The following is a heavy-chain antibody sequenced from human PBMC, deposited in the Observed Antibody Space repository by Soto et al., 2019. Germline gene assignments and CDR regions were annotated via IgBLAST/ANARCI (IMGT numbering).Heavy chain of an antibody. D-gene: IGHD1-1*01. CDR1: GGSISSGGYS. Sequence: SETLSLTCAVSGGSISSGGYSWSWIRQPPGKGLEWIGYIYHSGSTYYNPSLKSRVTISVDRSKNQFSLKLSSVTAADTAVYYCARHETKLERLNWFDPWGQGTLVTVSS. J-gene: IGHJ5*02. CDR3: ARHETKLERLNWFDP. V-gene: IGHV4-30-2*01. CDR2: IYHSGST.